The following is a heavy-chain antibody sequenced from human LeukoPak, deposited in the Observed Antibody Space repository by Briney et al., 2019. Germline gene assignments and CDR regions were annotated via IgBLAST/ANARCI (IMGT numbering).Heavy chain of an antibody. CDR3: AVLADPGYGGEGYYGMDV. CDR1: GFTFSSYS. J-gene: IGHJ6*02. V-gene: IGHV3-21*06. CDR2: ISSSSSYI. Sequence: GRSLRLSCAASGFTFSSYSMNWVRQAPGKGLEWVSSISSSSSYIYYADSVKGRFAISRDNAKNTMYLEMNSLRVEDTAVYYCAVLADPGYGGEGYYGMDVWGQGTTVTVTS. D-gene: IGHD2-15*01.